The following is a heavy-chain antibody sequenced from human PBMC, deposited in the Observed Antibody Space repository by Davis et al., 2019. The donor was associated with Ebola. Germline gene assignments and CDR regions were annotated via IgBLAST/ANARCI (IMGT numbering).Heavy chain of an antibody. D-gene: IGHD3-10*01. J-gene: IGHJ6*02. CDR1: GFTFSSYA. Sequence: GESLKISCAASGFTFSSYAMSWVRQAPGKGLEWVSAISGSGGSTYYADSVKGRFTISRDNSKNTLYLQMNSLRDEDTAVYYCARNTMVRGVIIKTYYYYYGMDVWGQGTTVTVSS. CDR2: ISGSGGST. V-gene: IGHV3-23*01. CDR3: ARNTMVRGVIIKTYYYYYGMDV.